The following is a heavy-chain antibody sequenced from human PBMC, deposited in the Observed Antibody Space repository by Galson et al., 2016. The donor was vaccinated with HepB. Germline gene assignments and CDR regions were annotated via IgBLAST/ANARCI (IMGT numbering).Heavy chain of an antibody. CDR1: GFTFATYG. D-gene: IGHD7-27*01. Sequence: SLRLSCAASGFTFATYGMHWVRQAPGKGLHWVAVIWYDGSNYYYADSVKGRFTISRDNSKNTLYLQVNSLRAEDSAVYYCASSNKVTGFGYWGQGTLVTVSS. V-gene: IGHV3-33*01. CDR3: ASSNKVTGFGY. J-gene: IGHJ4*02. CDR2: IWYDGSNY.